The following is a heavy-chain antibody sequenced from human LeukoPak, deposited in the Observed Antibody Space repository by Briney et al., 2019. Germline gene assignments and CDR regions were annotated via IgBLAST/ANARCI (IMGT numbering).Heavy chain of an antibody. J-gene: IGHJ6*03. CDR1: GFTFSSYW. CDR2: IKQDGSEK. CDR3: ARDNWYSSSWYVVHYYMDV. D-gene: IGHD6-13*01. Sequence: GGSLRLSCAASGFTFSSYWMSWVRQAPGKGLEWVANIKQDGSEKYYVDSVKGRFTISRDNAKNSLYLQMNSLRAEDTAVYYCARDNWYSSSWYVVHYYMDVWGKGTTVTVSS. V-gene: IGHV3-7*01.